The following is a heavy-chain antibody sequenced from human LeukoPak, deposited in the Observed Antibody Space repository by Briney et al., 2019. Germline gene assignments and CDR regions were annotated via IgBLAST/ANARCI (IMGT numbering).Heavy chain of an antibody. CDR3: ARDGDTAMLTDYFDY. CDR1: GFTFTSYS. D-gene: IGHD5-18*01. V-gene: IGHV3-21*01. Sequence: GGSLRLSCAASGFTFTSYSMNWVRQAPGKGLEWVSSISSSSSYIYYADSVKGRFTISRDNAKNSLYLQMNSLRAEDTAVYYCARDGDTAMLTDYFDYWGQGTLVTVSS. J-gene: IGHJ4*02. CDR2: ISSSSSYI.